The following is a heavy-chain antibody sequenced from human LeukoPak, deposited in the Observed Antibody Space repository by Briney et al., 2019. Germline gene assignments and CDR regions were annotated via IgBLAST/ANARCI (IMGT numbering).Heavy chain of an antibody. CDR1: GFTFSSYG. CDR3: AKDKDCSSFSCYFGSFDY. J-gene: IGHJ4*02. D-gene: IGHD2-2*01. V-gene: IGHV3-23*01. Sequence: QSGGSLRLSCAASGFTFSSYGMSWVRQAPGKGLEWVSAISGSGDSTYYADSVKGRFTISRDNSKNTLYLQMNSLRAEDTAVYYCAKDKDCSSFSCYFGSFDYWGRGTLVTVSS. CDR2: ISGSGDST.